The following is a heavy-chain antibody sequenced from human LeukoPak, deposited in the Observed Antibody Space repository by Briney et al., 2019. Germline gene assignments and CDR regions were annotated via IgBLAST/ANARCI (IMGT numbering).Heavy chain of an antibody. Sequence: SETLSLTCNVSGGSINSFYWTWIRQPPGKGLEWIGYISYSGSTNYNPSLKSRVTISVDTSKNQLSLRLTSVTAADTAVYYCARGSCSGGSCSSFYFYYMDVWGKGTTVTVSS. CDR2: ISYSGST. CDR1: GGSINSFY. J-gene: IGHJ6*03. CDR3: ARGSCSGGSCSSFYFYYMDV. V-gene: IGHV4-59*01. D-gene: IGHD2-15*01.